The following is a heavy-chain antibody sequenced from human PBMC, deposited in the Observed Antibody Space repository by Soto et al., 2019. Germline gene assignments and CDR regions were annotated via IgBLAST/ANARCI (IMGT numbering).Heavy chain of an antibody. J-gene: IGHJ4*02. Sequence: SETLSLTCTVSGGSISSYYWSWIRQPPGKGLEWIGYIYYSGSTNYNPSLKSRVTISVDTSKNQFSLKLSSVTAADTAVYYCARLPGVTMVRPGGASAYWGQGTLVTVSS. V-gene: IGHV4-59*08. CDR2: IYYSGST. CDR3: ARLPGVTMVRPGGASAY. D-gene: IGHD3-10*01. CDR1: GGSISSYY.